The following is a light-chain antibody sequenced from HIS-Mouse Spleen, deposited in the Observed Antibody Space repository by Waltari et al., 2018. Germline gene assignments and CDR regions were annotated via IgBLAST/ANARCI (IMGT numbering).Light chain of an antibody. Sequence: QSALTQPASVSGSPGQSITISCPGTSSDVGSYNLVPWYQQHPGQAPKLMIYEGSKRPSGVSNRFSGSKSGNTASLTISGLQAEDEADYYCCSYAGSVGVFGGGTKLTVL. J-gene: IGLJ3*02. CDR3: CSYAGSVGV. CDR2: EGS. CDR1: SSDVGSYNL. V-gene: IGLV2-23*01.